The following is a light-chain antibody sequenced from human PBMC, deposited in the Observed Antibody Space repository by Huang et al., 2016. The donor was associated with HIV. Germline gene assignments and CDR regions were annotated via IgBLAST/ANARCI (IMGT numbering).Light chain of an antibody. J-gene: IGKJ5*01. CDR2: GAS. V-gene: IGKV1-39*01. Sequence: IQMIQSPTSLSASVGNRVRITCRASQAINTYLNWFQQKPGKAPKLLIYGASTLHTGVPSRFRGSGSGTEFALTISGLQLDDLGTYYCQQSYSSSITFGQGTRL. CDR1: QAINTY. CDR3: QQSYSSSIT.